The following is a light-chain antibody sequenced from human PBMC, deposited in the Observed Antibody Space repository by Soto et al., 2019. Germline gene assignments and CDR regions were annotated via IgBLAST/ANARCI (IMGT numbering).Light chain of an antibody. CDR2: KAS. J-gene: IGKJ3*01. CDR1: QSISSW. Sequence: DIQMTQSPSTLSASVGDRVTITCRASQSISSWLAWYQQKPGKAPKLLIYKASSLESGVPTRFSGSGSGTDFNLIISRLQPDYVVTYYCQQYNSYWTFGPGTKVDIK. CDR3: QQYNSYWT. V-gene: IGKV1-5*03.